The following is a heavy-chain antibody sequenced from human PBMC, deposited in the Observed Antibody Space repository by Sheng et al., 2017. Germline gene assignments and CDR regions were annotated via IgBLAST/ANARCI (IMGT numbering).Heavy chain of an antibody. CDR1: GFIFRNYA. Sequence: EVQLVESGGDLVQPGESLRLSCAASGFIFRNYAMSWVRQAPGKGLEYISALSASGGTTYYADSVKGRFTMSRDNSRNTVYLQMSSLRAEDTAVYYCAKEPSRHFDQSDYPFDVWGQGTLVTVSS. CDR3: AKEPSRHFDQSDYPFDV. D-gene: IGHD3-16*01. CDR2: LSASGGTT. J-gene: IGHJ3*01. V-gene: IGHV3-23*04.